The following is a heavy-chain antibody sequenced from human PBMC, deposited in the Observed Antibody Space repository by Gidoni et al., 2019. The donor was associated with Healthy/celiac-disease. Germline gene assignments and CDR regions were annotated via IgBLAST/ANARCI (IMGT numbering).Heavy chain of an antibody. CDR3: ARRYYDILTGYFDY. Sequence: QVQLVQSGAEVKKPGSSVKVSCKASGGTFSSYAIGWVRQAPGKGLEWMGGIIPIFGTENYAQKVQGRVTITADESTSTAYMELSSLRSEDTAVYYCARRYYDILTGYFDYWGQGTLVTVSS. V-gene: IGHV1-69*01. CDR2: IIPIFGTE. D-gene: IGHD3-9*01. J-gene: IGHJ4*02. CDR1: GGTFSSYA.